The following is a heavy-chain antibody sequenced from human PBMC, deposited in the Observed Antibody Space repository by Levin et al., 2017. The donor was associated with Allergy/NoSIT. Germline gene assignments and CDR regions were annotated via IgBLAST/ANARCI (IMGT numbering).Heavy chain of an antibody. CDR2: IYYSGST. J-gene: IGHJ6*03. V-gene: IGHV4-31*03. CDR3: AGGQEGWSVQGGIVDYYYYYYMDV. D-gene: IGHD3-10*01. Sequence: PSETLSLTCTVSGGSISSGGYYWSWIRQHPGKGLEWIGYIYYSGSTYYNPSLKSRVTISVDTSKNQFSLKLSSVTAADTAVYYCAGGQEGWSVQGGIVDYYYYYYMDVWGKGTTVTVSS. CDR1: GGSISSGGYY.